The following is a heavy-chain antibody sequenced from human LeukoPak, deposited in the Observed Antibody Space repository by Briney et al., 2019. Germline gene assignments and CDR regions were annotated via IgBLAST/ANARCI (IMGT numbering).Heavy chain of an antibody. D-gene: IGHD3-16*02. Sequence: SETLSLTCTVSGGSISSYYWSWIRQPPGKGREWSGYIYHSGSTYYNPSLKSRVTISVDRSKNQFSLKLSSVTAADTAVYYCARGVMITFGGVIVRPHAFDIWGQGTMVTVSS. V-gene: IGHV4-59*12. J-gene: IGHJ3*02. CDR2: IYHSGST. CDR3: ARGVMITFGGVIVRPHAFDI. CDR1: GGSISSYY.